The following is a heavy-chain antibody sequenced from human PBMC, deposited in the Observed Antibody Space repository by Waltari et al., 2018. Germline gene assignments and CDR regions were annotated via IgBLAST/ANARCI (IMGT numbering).Heavy chain of an antibody. CDR1: GGSFSGYY. D-gene: IGHD6-19*01. Sequence: QVQLQQWGAGLLKPSETLSLTCAVYGGSFSGYYWSWIRQPPGKGLEWIGEINHSGSTNYNPSLNSRVTISVDTSKNQFSLKLSSVTAADTAVYYCARDEGSGWYDYFDYWGQGTLVTVSS. J-gene: IGHJ4*02. CDR2: INHSGST. V-gene: IGHV4-34*01. CDR3: ARDEGSGWYDYFDY.